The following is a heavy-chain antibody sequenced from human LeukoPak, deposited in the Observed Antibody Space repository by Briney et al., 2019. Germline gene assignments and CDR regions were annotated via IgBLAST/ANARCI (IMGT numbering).Heavy chain of an antibody. J-gene: IGHJ4*02. Sequence: TGGSLRLSCAASGFTFSSYWMSWVRQAPGKGLEWVANIKQDESEKHYVDSVKGRFTISRDNAKNSLYLQMNILRADDTAVYYCAKAGRRDSAFDYWGQGSLVTVSS. CDR2: IKQDESEK. CDR3: AKAGRRDSAFDY. CDR1: GFTFSSYW. V-gene: IGHV3-7*04. D-gene: IGHD3-10*01.